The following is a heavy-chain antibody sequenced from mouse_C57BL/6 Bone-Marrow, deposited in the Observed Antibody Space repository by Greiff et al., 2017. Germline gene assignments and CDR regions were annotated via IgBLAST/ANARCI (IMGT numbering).Heavy chain of an antibody. V-gene: IGHV5-6*01. CDR2: ISSGGSYT. CDR3: ARQGDYDGDAMDY. Sequence: EVKLMESGGDLVKPGGSLKLSCAASGFTFSSYGMSWVRQTPDKRLEWVATISSGGSYTYYPDSVKGRFTISRDNAKNTLYLQMSSLKSEDTAMYYCARQGDYDGDAMDYWGQGTSFTVSS. CDR1: GFTFSSYG. D-gene: IGHD2-4*01. J-gene: IGHJ4*01.